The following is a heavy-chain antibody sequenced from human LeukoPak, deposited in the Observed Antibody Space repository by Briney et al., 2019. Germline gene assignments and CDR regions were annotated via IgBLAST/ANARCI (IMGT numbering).Heavy chain of an antibody. D-gene: IGHD5-18*01. CDR1: GYSFTSYW. CDR2: IYPGDSDT. CDR3: ARLVGSYGPNRRNYYYYMDV. J-gene: IGHJ6*03. V-gene: IGHV5-51*01. Sequence: GESLKISCKGSGYSFTSYWIGWVRQMPGKGLEWMGIIYPGDSDTRYSPSFQGQVTISADKSISTAYLQWSSLKASDTAMYYCARLVGSYGPNRRNYYYYMDVWGKGTTVTVSS.